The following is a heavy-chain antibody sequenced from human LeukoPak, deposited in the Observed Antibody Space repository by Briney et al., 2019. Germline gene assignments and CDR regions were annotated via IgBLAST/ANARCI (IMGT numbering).Heavy chain of an antibody. Sequence: ASVKVSCKAFGYTFTGYWMHWVRQAPGQGPEWMGVISPSGGSTIYAQKFKGRVTLTRDMSTSTDYLELSSLRSEDTAVYYCARDPPRRYGGLDYWGQGTLVTVSS. J-gene: IGHJ4*02. CDR1: GYTFTGYW. CDR2: ISPSGGST. CDR3: ARDPPRRYGGLDY. V-gene: IGHV1-46*01. D-gene: IGHD3-16*01.